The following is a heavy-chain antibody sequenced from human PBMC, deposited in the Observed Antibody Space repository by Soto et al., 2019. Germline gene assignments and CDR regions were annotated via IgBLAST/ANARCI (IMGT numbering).Heavy chain of an antibody. V-gene: IGHV1-3*01. CDR1: GYTFIGYA. CDR3: ASPGSYMIVAFAL. CDR2: INAGNGNT. J-gene: IGHJ3*01. D-gene: IGHD3-22*01. Sequence: QVQLVQSGAEVKKPGASVNISCKASGYTFIGYAIHWARQAPGQRLEWMGWINAGNGNTKYSQKSQARVTITRDTSASTAYMELSSLRSEDTATSYCASPGSYMIVAFALWGQGTTGTLSS.